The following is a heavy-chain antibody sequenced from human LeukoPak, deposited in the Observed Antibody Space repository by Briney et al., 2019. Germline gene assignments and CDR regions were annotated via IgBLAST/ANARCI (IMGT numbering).Heavy chain of an antibody. CDR3: ARGEGLAAADWGNY. V-gene: IGHV1-8*01. J-gene: IGHJ4*02. CDR1: RYTFTSYD. CDR2: MNPNSGNT. D-gene: IGHD6-13*01. Sequence: ASVKVSCKASRYTFTSYDINWVRQATGQGLEWMGWMNPNSGNTGYAQKFQGRVTMTRNTSISTAYMELSSLRSEDTAVYYCARGEGLAAADWGNYWGQGTLVTVSS.